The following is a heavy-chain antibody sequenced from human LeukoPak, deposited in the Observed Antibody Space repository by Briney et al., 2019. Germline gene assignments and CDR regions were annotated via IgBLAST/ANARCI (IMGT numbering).Heavy chain of an antibody. J-gene: IGHJ5*02. V-gene: IGHV4-39*07. CDR1: GGSISSSSYY. D-gene: IGHD3-9*01. CDR3: ARNTIGVLRYFDWLSGWFDP. CDR2: IYYSGST. Sequence: SETLSLTCTVSGGSISSSSYYWGWIRQPPGKGLEWIGSIYYSGSTYYNPSLKSRVTISVDTSKNQFSLKLSSVTAADTAVYYCARNTIGVLRYFDWLSGWFDPWGQGTLVTVSS.